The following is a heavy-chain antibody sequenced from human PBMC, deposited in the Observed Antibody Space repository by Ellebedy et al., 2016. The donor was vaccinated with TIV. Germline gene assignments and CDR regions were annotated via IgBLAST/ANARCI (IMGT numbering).Heavy chain of an antibody. Sequence: GESLKISCAVSGFVFRTYAMHWVRQPPGRGLEWVAVISFDGRHTYYEDSVKGRFTISRDNSKNTLYLQMNSLRREDTAKYFCAADAGTETTPPHYLDSWGLGTPVTVSS. J-gene: IGHJ4*02. CDR1: GFVFRTYA. V-gene: IGHV3-30*04. CDR2: ISFDGRHT. CDR3: AADAGTETTPPHYLDS. D-gene: IGHD1-1*01.